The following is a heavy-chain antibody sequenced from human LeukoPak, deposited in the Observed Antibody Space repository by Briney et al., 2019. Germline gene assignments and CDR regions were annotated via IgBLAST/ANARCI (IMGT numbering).Heavy chain of an antibody. Sequence: GASVKVSCKASGGTFSSYAISWVRQAPGQGLEWMGRIIPILGIANYAQKFQGRVTITADKSTSTAYMELSSLRPEDTAVYYCARDGLAVAGTYSDYWGQGTLVTVSS. J-gene: IGHJ4*02. CDR3: ARDGLAVAGTYSDY. CDR1: GGTFSSYA. V-gene: IGHV1-69*04. CDR2: IIPILGIA. D-gene: IGHD6-19*01.